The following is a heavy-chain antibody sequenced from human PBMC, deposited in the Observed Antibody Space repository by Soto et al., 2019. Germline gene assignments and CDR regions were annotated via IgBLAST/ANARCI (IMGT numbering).Heavy chain of an antibody. CDR3: ARDTYYYDSSGDYNWFDP. D-gene: IGHD3-22*01. J-gene: IGHJ5*02. CDR1: XDSVPSNSAA. V-gene: IGHV6-1*01. Sequence: PSQTLSLTCAISXDSVPSNSAAWNWIRQSPSRGLEWLGRTYYRSKWYNDYAVSVKSRITINPDTSKNQFSLQLNSATPEDTAVYYCARDTYYYDSSGDYNWFDPWGQGTLVTVSS. CDR2: TYYRSKWYN.